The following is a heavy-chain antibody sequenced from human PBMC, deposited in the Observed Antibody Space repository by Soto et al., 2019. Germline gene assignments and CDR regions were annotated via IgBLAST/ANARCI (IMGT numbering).Heavy chain of an antibody. J-gene: IGHJ6*02. CDR1: GFSFTTYG. D-gene: IGHD2-2*02. V-gene: IGHV3-23*01. Sequence: GGSLRLSCEVSGFSFTTYGMNWVRQAPDKGLEWVSTIGRGGDTFYADSVKGRFTISRDISKNTLFLQMNSLRAEDTALYFCAKDGTTAGIHYYGMDVWGQGTTVTVSS. CDR2: IGRGGDT. CDR3: AKDGTTAGIHYYGMDV.